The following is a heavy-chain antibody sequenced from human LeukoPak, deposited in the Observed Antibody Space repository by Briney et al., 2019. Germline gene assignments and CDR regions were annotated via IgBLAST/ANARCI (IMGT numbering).Heavy chain of an antibody. Sequence: GGSLRLSCAASGFTFSTHEMDWVRQAPGKGLEWVSYITRSGTTIYYADSVKGRFTISRDNAKNSLYLQMNSLRDEDTAVYYCARGGNIGYDYNAFDIWGQGAMVTVSS. CDR2: ITRSGTTI. V-gene: IGHV3-48*03. CDR1: GFTFSTHE. D-gene: IGHD3-22*01. J-gene: IGHJ3*02. CDR3: ARGGNIGYDYNAFDI.